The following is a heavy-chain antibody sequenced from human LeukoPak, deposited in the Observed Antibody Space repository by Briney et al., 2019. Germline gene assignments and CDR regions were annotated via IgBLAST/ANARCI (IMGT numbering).Heavy chain of an antibody. CDR1: GFTFSSYA. J-gene: IGHJ4*02. V-gene: IGHV3-23*01. Sequence: PGGSLRLSCAASGFTFSSYAMAWVRQAPGKGLEWVSGISDRGGTTYYADSVEGRFTISRDNSKNTLYLQMTNLGAEDTAVYYCAKMTSAGSCYQSDYWGQGTLVTVSS. CDR2: ISDRGGTT. D-gene: IGHD2-15*01. CDR3: AKMTSAGSCYQSDY.